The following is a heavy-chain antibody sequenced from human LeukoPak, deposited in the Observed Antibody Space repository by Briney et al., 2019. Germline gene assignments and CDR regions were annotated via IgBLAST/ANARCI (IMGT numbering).Heavy chain of an antibody. CDR2: TYAGGRT. CDR3: VRGHMVSAGFFDS. V-gene: IGHV3-53*01. Sequence: GGSLRLSCAASGFIVSSNYMSWVRQAPGKGLECVSVTYAGGRTFYADSVKGRFTISRDNPKNMVYFQMNSLRADDTAVYYCVRGHMVSAGFFDSWGQGTLVTVSA. CDR1: GFIVSSNY. J-gene: IGHJ5*01. D-gene: IGHD2-2*01.